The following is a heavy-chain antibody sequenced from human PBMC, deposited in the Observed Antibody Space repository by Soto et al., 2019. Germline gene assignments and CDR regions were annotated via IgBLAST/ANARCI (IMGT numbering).Heavy chain of an antibody. V-gene: IGHV3-30*18. Sequence: PGGSLRLSCAASGFIFSDYGMHWVRQAPGKGLEWVAVISYDGIKKDYADSVKGRFTISRDNSKRTQYLQMNSLSADDTALYYCAKDPYNARVTVVRGVIDYWGQGTLVTVSS. J-gene: IGHJ4*02. D-gene: IGHD3-10*01. CDR1: GFIFSDYG. CDR3: AKDPYNARVTVVRGVIDY. CDR2: ISYDGIKK.